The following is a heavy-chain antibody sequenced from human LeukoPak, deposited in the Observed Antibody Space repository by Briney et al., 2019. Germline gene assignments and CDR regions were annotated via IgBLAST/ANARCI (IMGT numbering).Heavy chain of an antibody. V-gene: IGHV1-18*01. Sequence: ASVKVSCKASGYTFPNFGITWVRHAPGQGLEWMGWISPNSGNTKSAQKFQGRVTMTEDTSTDTGYMELSSLRSEDTAVYYCARVTGGRYCSTTSCYMRGWFDPWGQGTLVTVSS. CDR3: ARVTGGRYCSTTSCYMRGWFDP. CDR2: ISPNSGNT. CDR1: GYTFPNFG. D-gene: IGHD2-2*02. J-gene: IGHJ5*02.